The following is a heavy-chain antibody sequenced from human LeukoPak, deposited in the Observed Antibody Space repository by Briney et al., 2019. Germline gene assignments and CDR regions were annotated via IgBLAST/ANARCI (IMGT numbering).Heavy chain of an antibody. Sequence: GGSLRPSCVASGFTFHAHGMNWVRQAPGKGLEWVSGISWNGGSISYADSVKGRFTISRDNTKNSLYLQMTSLKVEDTALYYCVKDGSYIAFDIWGLGTMVTVSS. CDR1: GFTFHAHG. CDR2: ISWNGGSI. V-gene: IGHV3-20*04. J-gene: IGHJ3*02. D-gene: IGHD1-26*01. CDR3: VKDGSYIAFDI.